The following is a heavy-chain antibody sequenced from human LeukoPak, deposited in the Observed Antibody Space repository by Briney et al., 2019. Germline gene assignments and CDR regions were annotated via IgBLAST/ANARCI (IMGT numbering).Heavy chain of an antibody. J-gene: IGHJ4*02. CDR1: GGSFSGYY. D-gene: IGHD6-13*01. CDR2: IYYSGST. V-gene: IGHV4-59*01. Sequence: SETLSLTCAVYGGSFSGYYWSWIRQPPGKGLEWIGYIYYSGSTNYNPSLKSRVTISVETSKNEFSLKLRSVTAADTAVYYCARVTGYRIEDYFDYWGQGTMVTVSS. CDR3: ARVTGYRIEDYFDY.